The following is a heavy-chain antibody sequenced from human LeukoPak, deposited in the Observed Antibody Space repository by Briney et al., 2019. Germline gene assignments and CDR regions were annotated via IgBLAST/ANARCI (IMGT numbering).Heavy chain of an antibody. CDR1: GGSISRHY. Sequence: PSETLSLTCVVSGGSISRHYWTWVRQPPGKGLEYIDYIYYSGNTNYNPSHKSRVTISVDRTKNQFSLKLTSVTAEDAAVYYCARINSGLYFDYWGQGTLVTVSS. V-gene: IGHV4-59*11. J-gene: IGHJ4*02. D-gene: IGHD6-19*01. CDR3: ARINSGLYFDY. CDR2: IYYSGNT.